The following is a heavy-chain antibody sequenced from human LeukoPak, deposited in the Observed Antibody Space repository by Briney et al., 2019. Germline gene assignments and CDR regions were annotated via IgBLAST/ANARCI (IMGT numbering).Heavy chain of an antibody. Sequence: GGSLRLSCAASGFTFSSYGMNWVRQAPGKGLEWVSYISSSGSTINYADSVQGRFTISRDNAKNSLYLQMNSLRAEDTAVYYCARNGIAANGYFDYWGQGTLVTVSS. CDR2: ISSSGSTI. CDR3: ARNGIAANGYFDY. V-gene: IGHV3-48*03. CDR1: GFTFSSYG. D-gene: IGHD6-13*01. J-gene: IGHJ4*02.